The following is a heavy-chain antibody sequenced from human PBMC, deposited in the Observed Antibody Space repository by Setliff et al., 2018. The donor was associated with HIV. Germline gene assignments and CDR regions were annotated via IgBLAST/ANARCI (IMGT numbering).Heavy chain of an antibody. D-gene: IGHD1-1*01. CDR1: GGTFSSYA. CDR3: AWNHPDHTTSHPEAFAL. J-gene: IGHJ3*01. Sequence: SVKVSCKASGGTFSSYAISWVRQAPGQGLEWMGGIIPIFRTAHYAQVRDRVTMARDVSISTFYMQLTRLRSDDTAMYYCAWNHPDHTTSHPEAFALWGQGTMVTVSS. CDR2: IIPIFRTA. V-gene: IGHV1-69*05.